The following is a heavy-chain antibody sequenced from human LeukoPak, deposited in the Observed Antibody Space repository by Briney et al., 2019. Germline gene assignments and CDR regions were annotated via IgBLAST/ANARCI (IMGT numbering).Heavy chain of an antibody. CDR2: IYTSGST. D-gene: IGHD5-12*01. Sequence: PSETLSLTCTVSGGSISSYYWSWIRQPAGKGLEWIGRIYTSGSTNYNPSLKSRVTMSVDTSKNQFSLKLSSVTAADTAVYYCATRLRGYSGYDYGRPFDYWGQGTLVTVSS. V-gene: IGHV4-4*07. CDR1: GGSISSYY. CDR3: ATRLRGYSGYDYGRPFDY. J-gene: IGHJ4*02.